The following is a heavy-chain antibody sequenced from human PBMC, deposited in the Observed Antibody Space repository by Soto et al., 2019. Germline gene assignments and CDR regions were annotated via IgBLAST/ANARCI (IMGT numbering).Heavy chain of an antibody. Sequence: QITLKESGPTLVKPTQTLTLTCTFSGFSLSTSGVGVGWIRQPPGKALEWLALIYWDDDKRYSPSLKSRLTSTKDTSKNQVVLTMTNTDPVDTATYYGAHTHEYSSSYYFDYWGQGTLVTVSS. V-gene: IGHV2-5*02. CDR3: AHTHEYSSSYYFDY. CDR1: GFSLSTSGVG. CDR2: IYWDDDK. D-gene: IGHD6-6*01. J-gene: IGHJ4*02.